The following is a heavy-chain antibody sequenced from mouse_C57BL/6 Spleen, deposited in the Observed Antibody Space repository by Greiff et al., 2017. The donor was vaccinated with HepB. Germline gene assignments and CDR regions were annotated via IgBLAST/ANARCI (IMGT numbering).Heavy chain of an antibody. D-gene: IGHD1-1*01. CDR1: GFTFSDYG. J-gene: IGHJ1*03. Sequence: EVKLLESGGGLVQPGGSLKLSCAASGFTFSDYGMAWVRQAPRKGPEWVAFISNLAYSIYYADTVTGRFTISRENAKNTLYLEMSSLRSEDTAMYYCARSYGSSYWYFDVWGTGTTVTVSS. CDR3: ARSYGSSYWYFDV. CDR2: ISNLAYSI. V-gene: IGHV5-15*01.